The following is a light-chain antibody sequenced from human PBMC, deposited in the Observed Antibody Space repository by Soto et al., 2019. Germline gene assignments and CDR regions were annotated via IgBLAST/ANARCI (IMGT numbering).Light chain of an antibody. Sequence: QSALTQPASVSGSPGQSITISCTGTSSDVGGYNYVSWYQQYPGKVPKVIIYEVSNRPSGVSNRFSGSKSGNTASLTISGLXAEDXADYYCTSYISSNTLVVFGGGTKLTVL. J-gene: IGLJ2*01. CDR2: EVS. CDR3: TSYISSNTLVV. V-gene: IGLV2-14*01. CDR1: SSDVGGYNY.